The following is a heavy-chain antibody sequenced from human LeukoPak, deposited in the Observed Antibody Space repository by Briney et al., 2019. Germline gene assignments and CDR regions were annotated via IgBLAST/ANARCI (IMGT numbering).Heavy chain of an antibody. D-gene: IGHD3-9*01. CDR3: AKERGYDTLTGYYSYGMDV. Sequence: GGSLRLSCAASGFTFSSYGMHWVRQAPGKGLEWVAVISYDGSNKYYADSVKGRFTISRDNSKNTLYLQMNSLRAEDTAVYYCAKERGYDTLTGYYSYGMDVWGKGTTVTVSS. CDR2: ISYDGSNK. J-gene: IGHJ6*04. V-gene: IGHV3-30*18. CDR1: GFTFSSYG.